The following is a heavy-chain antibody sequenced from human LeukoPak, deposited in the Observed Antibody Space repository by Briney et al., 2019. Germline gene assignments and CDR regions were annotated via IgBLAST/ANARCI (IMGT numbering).Heavy chain of an antibody. CDR1: GYDFTGYY. J-gene: IGHJ4*02. CDR2: VNPRNGGT. Sequence: ASVTVSCKASGYDFTGYYVHWVRQAPGHGFEWMGWVNPRNGGTHYAQNFQGRVTITGDTSITTAYMELGSLTSDDTAVYYCARGEAVAGTPYDYWGQGTLVTVSS. CDR3: ARGEAVAGTPYDY. D-gene: IGHD6-19*01. V-gene: IGHV1-2*02.